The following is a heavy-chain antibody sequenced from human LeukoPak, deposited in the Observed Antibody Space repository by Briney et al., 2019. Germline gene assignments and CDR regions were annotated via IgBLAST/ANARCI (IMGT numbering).Heavy chain of an antibody. J-gene: IGHJ4*02. Sequence: GGSLRLSCAPSGFTFDNFAMTWVRQAPGKGLEWVSEITGSGGSTYYADSVKGRFTIYRDNSKNTLYLQMNSLRAEDTAIYYCARELFDFDYWGQGTPVTVSS. D-gene: IGHD3-10*01. CDR1: GFTFDNFA. CDR3: ARELFDFDY. CDR2: ITGSGGST. V-gene: IGHV3-23*01.